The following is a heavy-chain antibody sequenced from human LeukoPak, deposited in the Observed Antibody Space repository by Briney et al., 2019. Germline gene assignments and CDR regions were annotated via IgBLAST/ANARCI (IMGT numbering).Heavy chain of an antibody. J-gene: IGHJ4*02. D-gene: IGHD3-10*01. Sequence: GGSLRLSCAASGFTFSSCAMHWVRQAPGKGLEWVAVISYDGTNKYYADSVKGRFTISRDNSKNTLYLQMNSLRAEDTAVYYCARDSLGDPTYYFDYWGQGTLVTVSS. CDR3: ARDSLGDPTYYFDY. V-gene: IGHV3-30*04. CDR1: GFTFSSCA. CDR2: ISYDGTNK.